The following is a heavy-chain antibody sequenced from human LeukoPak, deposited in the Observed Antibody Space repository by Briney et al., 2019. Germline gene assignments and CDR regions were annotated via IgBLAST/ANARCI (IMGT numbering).Heavy chain of an antibody. J-gene: IGHJ3*02. CDR1: GFTFSSYA. V-gene: IGHV3-30-3*01. Sequence: GGSLRLSCAASGFTFSSYAMNWVRQAPGKGLEWVAVISYDGSNKYYADSVKGRFTISRDNSKNTLYLQMNSLRAEDTAVYYCARFSFTDALDIWGPRTMVTVSS. CDR2: ISYDGSNK. CDR3: ARFSFTDALDI.